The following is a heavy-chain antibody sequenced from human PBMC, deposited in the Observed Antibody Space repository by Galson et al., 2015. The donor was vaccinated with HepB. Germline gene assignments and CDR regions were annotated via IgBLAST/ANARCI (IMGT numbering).Heavy chain of an antibody. CDR1: GFTFSSYW. V-gene: IGHV3-7*04. J-gene: IGHJ4*02. Sequence: SLRLSCAASGFTFSSYWMSWVRQAPGKGLEWVANIKQDGSEKYYVDSVKGRFTISRDNAKNSLYLQMNSLRAEDTAVYYCARGRGGHNEWSFDYWGQGTLVTVSS. CDR2: IKQDGSEK. D-gene: IGHD3-3*01. CDR3: ARGRGGHNEWSFDY.